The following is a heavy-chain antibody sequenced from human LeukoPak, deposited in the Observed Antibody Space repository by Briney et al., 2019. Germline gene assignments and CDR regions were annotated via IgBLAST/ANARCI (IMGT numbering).Heavy chain of an antibody. D-gene: IGHD1-26*01. CDR3: ARRRDSGSLQHFDY. CDR1: GFTFSDYY. V-gene: IGHV3-11*01. J-gene: IGHJ4*02. CDR2: ISSSGSTI. Sequence: GESLRLSCAASGFTFSDYYMSWIRQAPGKGLEWVSYISSSGSTIYYADSVKGRFTTSRDNAKSALYLQVNSLRAEDTAVYYCARRRDSGSLQHFDYWGQGTLVTVSS.